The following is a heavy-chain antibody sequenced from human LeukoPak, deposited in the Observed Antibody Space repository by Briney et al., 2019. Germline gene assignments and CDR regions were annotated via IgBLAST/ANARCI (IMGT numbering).Heavy chain of an antibody. Sequence: ASVKVSCKASGYTFTSYGISWVRQAPGQGLEWMGGIIPIFGTANYAQKFQGRVTITADESTSTAYMELSSLRSEDTAVYYCARGLYYYDSSGYYSPEAYYFDYWGQGTLVTVSS. CDR1: GYTFTSYG. J-gene: IGHJ4*02. CDR3: ARGLYYYDSSGYYSPEAYYFDY. CDR2: IIPIFGTA. V-gene: IGHV1-69*13. D-gene: IGHD3-22*01.